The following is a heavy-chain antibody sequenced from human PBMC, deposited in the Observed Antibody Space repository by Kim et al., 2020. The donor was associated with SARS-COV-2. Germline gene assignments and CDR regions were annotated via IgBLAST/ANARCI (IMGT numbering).Heavy chain of an antibody. J-gene: IGHJ5*02. D-gene: IGHD3-22*01. CDR2: IYRGGST. V-gene: IGHV3-53*01. CDR1: GFIVNNNY. CDR3: ARGPYDSSGSRTWFDP. Sequence: GGSLRLSCAASGFIVNNNYMSWVRQAPGKGLEWVSLIYRGGSTYYYADSVKGRFTISRDNSKNTLYIQMNNLRAEDTAVYYCARGPYDSSGSRTWFDPWGQGTPVTVSS.